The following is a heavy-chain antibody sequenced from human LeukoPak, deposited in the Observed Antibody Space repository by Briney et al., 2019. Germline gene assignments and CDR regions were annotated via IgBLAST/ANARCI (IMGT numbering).Heavy chain of an antibody. Sequence: ASVKVSCKASGYTFTSYYMHWVRQAPGQGLEWMGIINPSGGSTSYAQKFQGRVTMTRDMSTSTVYMELSSLRSKDTAVYYCARVRGIQLWAFDYWGQGTLVTVSS. CDR2: INPSGGST. D-gene: IGHD5-18*01. J-gene: IGHJ4*02. V-gene: IGHV1-46*01. CDR1: GYTFTSYY. CDR3: ARVRGIQLWAFDY.